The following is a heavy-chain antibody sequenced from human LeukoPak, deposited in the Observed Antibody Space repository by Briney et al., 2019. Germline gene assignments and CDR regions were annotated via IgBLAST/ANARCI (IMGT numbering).Heavy chain of an antibody. J-gene: IGHJ4*02. D-gene: IGHD4-17*01. Sequence: ASVKVSCKASGYTFTGYYMHWVRQAPGQGLECMVWINPNSGGTNYAQKFQGRVTLTRDTSISTDNMELSRLRSDDTAVYYCARGHGDYSDYWGQGTLVTVSS. V-gene: IGHV1-2*02. CDR2: INPNSGGT. CDR1: GYTFTGYY. CDR3: ARGHGDYSDY.